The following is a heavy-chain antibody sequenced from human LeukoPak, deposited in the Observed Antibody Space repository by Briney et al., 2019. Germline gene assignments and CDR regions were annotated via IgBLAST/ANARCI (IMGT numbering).Heavy chain of an antibody. D-gene: IGHD2-15*01. V-gene: IGHV4-30-4*08. J-gene: IGHJ3*02. CDR2: VYSSGSS. CDR3: ALGWLFHDAFDI. CDR1: GGSISSGSYY. Sequence: PSETLSLTCAVSGGSISSGSYYWSWIRQPPGKGLEWIGYVYSSGSSYYNPSLKSRFLITMDTSKNHFSLTLSSVTAADTAVYYCALGWLFHDAFDIWGQGTVVTVSS.